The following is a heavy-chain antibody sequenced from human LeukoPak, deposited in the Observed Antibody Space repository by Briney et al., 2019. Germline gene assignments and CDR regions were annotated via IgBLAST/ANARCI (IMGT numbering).Heavy chain of an antibody. Sequence: GESLRTSCKGSGDSFTSYWISWVRQMPGKGLEWMGWIDPSDSYTNYSPSFQGHVTISADKSISTAYLQWSSLKASDTAMYYCARRYCSSTSCYGDAFDIWGQGTMVTVSS. D-gene: IGHD2-2*01. J-gene: IGHJ3*02. CDR3: ARRYCSSTSCYGDAFDI. CDR2: IDPSDSYT. V-gene: IGHV5-10-1*01. CDR1: GDSFTSYW.